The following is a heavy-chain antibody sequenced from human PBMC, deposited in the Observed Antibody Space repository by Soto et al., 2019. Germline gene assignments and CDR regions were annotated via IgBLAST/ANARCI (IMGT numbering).Heavy chain of an antibody. CDR3: ARGFNDYVWGSYRYTPNFDY. Sequence: SVRHAHGKGLEWMGWMILNSGDTGFAQEFQGRITMTRNTSMSTAYMELSSLRSEDTAVYYCARGFNDYVWGSYRYTPNFDYWGQGTLVTVSS. J-gene: IGHJ4*02. V-gene: IGHV1-8*01. CDR2: MILNSGDT. D-gene: IGHD3-16*02.